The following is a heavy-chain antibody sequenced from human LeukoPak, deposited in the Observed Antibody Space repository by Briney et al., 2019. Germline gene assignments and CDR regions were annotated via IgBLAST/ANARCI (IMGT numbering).Heavy chain of an antibody. J-gene: IGHJ6*02. D-gene: IGHD5-18*01. V-gene: IGHV3-23*01. Sequence: GGSLRLSCAASGFTLSSYAMSWVRQAPGKGLEWGSAISGSGGSTYYADSVKGRFTISRDNSKNTLYLQMNSLRAEDTAVYYCARDTAMVTYYYYYYGMDVWGQGTTVTVSS. CDR3: ARDTAMVTYYYYYYGMDV. CDR2: ISGSGGST. CDR1: GFTLSSYA.